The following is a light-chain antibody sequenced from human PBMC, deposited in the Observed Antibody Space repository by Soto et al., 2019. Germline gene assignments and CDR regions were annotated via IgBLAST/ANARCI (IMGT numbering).Light chain of an antibody. V-gene: IGKV3-20*01. CDR2: GAS. Sequence: VVLTQSPATLSLSPGEPATLSCRASRDVYINALAWYQQKPGRTPTLLIYGASTRATGIPDRFSATGSGTEFCLTISSVEPEDFAVYYCQQYGASPFTFGPGTRVEI. CDR1: RDVYINA. CDR3: QQYGASPFT. J-gene: IGKJ3*01.